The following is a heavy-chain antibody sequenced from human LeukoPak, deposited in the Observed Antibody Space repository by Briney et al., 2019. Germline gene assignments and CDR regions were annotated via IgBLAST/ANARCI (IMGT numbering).Heavy chain of an antibody. CDR2: INHSGST. Sequence: SETLSLTCAVYGGSFSGYYWSWIRQPPGKGLEWIGEINHSGSTNYNPSLKSRVTISVDTSKNQFSLKLSSVTAADTAVYYCARLMVRANDWGQGTLVTVSS. J-gene: IGHJ4*02. D-gene: IGHD3-10*01. CDR3: ARLMVRAND. V-gene: IGHV4-34*01. CDR1: GGSFSGYY.